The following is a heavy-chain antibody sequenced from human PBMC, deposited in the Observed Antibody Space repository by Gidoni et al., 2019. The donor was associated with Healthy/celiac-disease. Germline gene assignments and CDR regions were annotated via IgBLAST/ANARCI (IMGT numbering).Heavy chain of an antibody. V-gene: IGHV5-51*01. D-gene: IGHD5-12*01. J-gene: IGHJ5*02. CDR1: GYSFTRYW. Sequence: EVQLVQSGAAVKKPGASLKISCQGSGYSFTRYWIGWERQMPGKGLEWMGIIYPGDSDTRYSPSFQGQVTISADKSISTAYLQWSSLKASDTAMYYCARGGDGYNYANNWFDPWGQGTLVTVSS. CDR2: IYPGDSDT. CDR3: ARGGDGYNYANNWFDP.